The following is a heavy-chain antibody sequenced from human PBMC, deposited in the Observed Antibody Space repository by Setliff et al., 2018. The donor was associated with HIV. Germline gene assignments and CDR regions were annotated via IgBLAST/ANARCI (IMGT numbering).Heavy chain of an antibody. CDR3: ASQQDIPPAIVPFDI. J-gene: IGHJ3*02. CDR1: GFTFSDYY. D-gene: IGHD2-2*01. V-gene: IGHV3-11*01. Sequence: GESLKISCAASGFTFSDYYMSWIRQAPGKGLEWISYISSSGSTIYYADSVKGRFTISRDNAKNSLYLQMNSRRAADTAVYYCASQQDIPPAIVPFDIWGQGTMVTVSS. CDR2: ISSSGSTI.